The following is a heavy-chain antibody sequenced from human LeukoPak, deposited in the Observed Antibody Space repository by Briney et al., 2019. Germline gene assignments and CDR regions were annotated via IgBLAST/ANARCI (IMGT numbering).Heavy chain of an antibody. V-gene: IGHV4-59*01. J-gene: IGHJ6*02. CDR1: GGSTSNYY. Sequence: SEALSLTCTVSGGSTSNYYLNWIRQPPGKGLEWIGYIYYSGSTNYNPALKSRVTISGDTSKNEFSLKLTSVTAADTAVYYCARAPPIYHYYYGMDVWGQGTTVTVSS. CDR3: ARAPPIYHYYYGMDV. CDR2: IYYSGST.